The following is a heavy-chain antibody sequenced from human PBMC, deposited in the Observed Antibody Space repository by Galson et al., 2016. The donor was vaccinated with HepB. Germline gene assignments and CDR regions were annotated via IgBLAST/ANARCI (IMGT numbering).Heavy chain of an antibody. CDR2: ISYDGSNK. J-gene: IGHJ4*02. CDR1: GFDFSRYN. V-gene: IGHV3-30*03. D-gene: IGHD3-10*01. CDR3: ARPAARGIFFHF. Sequence: SLRLSCAASGFDFSRYNMNWVRHAPGKGLEWVAVISYDGSNKYYADSVKGRFTISRDNSKNTLYLQMSSLTPDDTAMYYCARPAARGIFFHFWGQGTVVTVSS.